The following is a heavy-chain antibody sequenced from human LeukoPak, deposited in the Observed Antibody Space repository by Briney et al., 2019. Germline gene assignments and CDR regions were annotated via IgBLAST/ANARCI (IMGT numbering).Heavy chain of an antibody. CDR3: ARGRSSYGDYLGIASDAFDI. D-gene: IGHD4-17*01. CDR2: IYTSGST. Sequence: PSETLSLTCTVSGGSTNSYFWSWIRQPAGKGLEWIGRIYTSGSTSYNPSLKSRVTMSVDTSKNQFSLKLSSVTAADMAVYYCARGRSSYGDYLGIASDAFDIWGQGTMVTVSS. J-gene: IGHJ3*02. CDR1: GGSTNSYF. V-gene: IGHV4-4*07.